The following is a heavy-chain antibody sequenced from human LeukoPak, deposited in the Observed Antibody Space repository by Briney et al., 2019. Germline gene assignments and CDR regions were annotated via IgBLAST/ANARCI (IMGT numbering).Heavy chain of an antibody. D-gene: IGHD3-22*01. V-gene: IGHV3-21*01. Sequence: GGSLRLSCAASGFTFSSYAMNWVRQAPGKGLEWVSSISSSSSYIYYADSVKGRFTISRDNAKNSLYLQMNSLRAEDTAVYYCARDGPYYYDSSGYGGEYYYYGMDVWGQGTTVTVSS. J-gene: IGHJ6*02. CDR3: ARDGPYYYDSSGYGGEYYYYGMDV. CDR1: GFTFSSYA. CDR2: ISSSSSYI.